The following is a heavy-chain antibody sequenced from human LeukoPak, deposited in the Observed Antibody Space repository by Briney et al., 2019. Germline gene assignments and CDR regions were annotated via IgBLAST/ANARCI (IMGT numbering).Heavy chain of an antibody. CDR1: GGSISSGGYY. V-gene: IGHV4-31*03. CDR3: ARVQRWLQVFDY. CDR2: IYYSGST. Sequence: SQTLSLTGTVSGGSISSGGYYWSWIRQHPGKGLEWIGYIYYSGSTYYNPSLKSRVTISVDTSKNQFSLKLSSVTAADTAVYYCARVQRWLQVFDYWGQGTLVTVSS. J-gene: IGHJ4*02. D-gene: IGHD5-24*01.